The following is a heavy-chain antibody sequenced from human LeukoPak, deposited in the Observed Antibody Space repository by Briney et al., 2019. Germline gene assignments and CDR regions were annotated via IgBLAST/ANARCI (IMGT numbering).Heavy chain of an antibody. J-gene: IGHJ4*02. V-gene: IGHV4-39*01. D-gene: IGHD4-17*01. CDR3: ASPLCGDYREYYFDY. CDR1: GGSISSSSYY. CDR2: IYYSGST. Sequence: SETLSLTCTVSGGSISSSSYYWGWIRQPPGKGLEWIGRIYYSGSTYFNPSVKSRVTISVDTSKNQFSLKLSSVTAADTAVYYCASPLCGDYREYYFDYWGQGTLVTVSS.